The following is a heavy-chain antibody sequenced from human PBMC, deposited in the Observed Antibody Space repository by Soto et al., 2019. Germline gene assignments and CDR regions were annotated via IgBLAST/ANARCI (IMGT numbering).Heavy chain of an antibody. CDR2: ISDSGDVT. D-gene: IGHD3-10*01. CDR1: GFTFSSNA. CDR3: ARDLYGSGTI. V-gene: IGHV3-23*01. J-gene: IGHJ4*02. Sequence: GGSLRLSCAASGFTFSSNALSWVRQAPGKGLEWVSSISDSGDVTNYVDSVKGRFTISRDNAKNSLYLQMNSLRDEDTAVYYCARDLYGSGTIWGQGTLVTVSS.